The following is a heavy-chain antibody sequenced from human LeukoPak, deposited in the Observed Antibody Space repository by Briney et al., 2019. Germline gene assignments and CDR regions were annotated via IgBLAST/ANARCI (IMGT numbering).Heavy chain of an antibody. CDR3: ARHFRVGYCSGGSCSQIDY. J-gene: IGHJ4*02. D-gene: IGHD2-15*01. Sequence: PSETLPLTCTVSGGSINSGSYYWGWIRQPPGMGLEWIGTISYSGSTYYNPSLKSRVTISVDTSKNQFSPKLSSVTAADTAVYYCARHFRVGYCSGGSCSQIDYWGQGTLVTVSS. CDR1: GGSINSGSYY. CDR2: ISYSGST. V-gene: IGHV4-39*01.